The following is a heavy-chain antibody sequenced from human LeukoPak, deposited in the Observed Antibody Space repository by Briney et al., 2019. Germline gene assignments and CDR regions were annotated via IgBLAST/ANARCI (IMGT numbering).Heavy chain of an antibody. CDR3: ARDPGGHDFWSDPSGGWLDP. CDR1: GGSISSYY. J-gene: IGHJ5*02. CDR2: IYYSATT. D-gene: IGHD3-3*01. Sequence: SETLSLTCSVSGGSISSYYWSWIRQPPGKGLEWTGHIYYSATTNYNPSLKSRFTISLDTSKNQFSLKLRSVIAADTAVYYCARDPGGHDFWSDPSGGWLDPWGQGTLVIVSS. V-gene: IGHV4-59*01.